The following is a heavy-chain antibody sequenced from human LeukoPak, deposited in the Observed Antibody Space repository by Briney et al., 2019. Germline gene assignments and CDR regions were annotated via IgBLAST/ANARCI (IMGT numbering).Heavy chain of an antibody. J-gene: IGHJ6*02. CDR1: GFTFSSYSMN. CDR3: ARQEDFGTYYYYYGVDV. D-gene: IGHD3/OR15-3a*01. V-gene: IGHV4-59*05. Sequence: GSLRLSCAASGFTFSSYSMNWVRQAPGKGLEWIGCIHHSGSTFYTPSLKSRVTIDVDTSKKQFSLRLSSVTAADTAIYYCARQEDFGTYYYYYGVDVWGQGTTVTVSS. CDR2: IHHSGST.